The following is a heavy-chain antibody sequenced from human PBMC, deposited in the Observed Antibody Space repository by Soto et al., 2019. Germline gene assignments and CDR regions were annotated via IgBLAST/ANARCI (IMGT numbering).Heavy chain of an antibody. V-gene: IGHV3-23*01. CDR1: GFTFSSYA. D-gene: IGHD3-10*01. CDR3: AKDLRATMVRGVKFIA. CDR2: ISGSGGST. J-gene: IGHJ5*02. Sequence: GGSLRLSCAASGFTFSSYAMSWVRQAPGKGLEWVSAISGSGGSTYYADSVKGRFTISRDNSKNTLYLQMNSLRAEDTAVYYCAKDLRATMVRGVKFIAWGQGTLVTVSS.